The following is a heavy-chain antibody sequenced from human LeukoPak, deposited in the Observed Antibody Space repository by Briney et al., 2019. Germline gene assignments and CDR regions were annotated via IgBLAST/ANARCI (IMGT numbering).Heavy chain of an antibody. CDR3: ARAAYSGSLY. V-gene: IGHV3-21*01. CDR2: ISTSNSYI. Sequence: PSETLSLTCTVSGYSISSGYYWGWIRQPPGKGLEWVSSISTSNSYIYYADSVKGRFTISRDNAKNSLYLQMNSLRAEDTAVYYCARAAYSGSLYWGQGTLVTVSS. CDR1: GYSISSGYY. J-gene: IGHJ4*02. D-gene: IGHD1-26*01.